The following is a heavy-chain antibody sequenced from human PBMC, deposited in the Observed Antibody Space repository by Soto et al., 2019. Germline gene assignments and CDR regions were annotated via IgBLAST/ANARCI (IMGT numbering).Heavy chain of an antibody. CDR2: IKEDGSDK. V-gene: IGHV3-7*01. J-gene: IGHJ4*02. D-gene: IGHD6-25*01. CDR1: GCTFYTYW. CDR3: ARFTRGSSGDY. Sequence: PGGSLRLSCVASGCTFYTYWMSWVRQAPGKGLEWVANIKEDGSDKYYVDSVKGRFTISRDNAKNLLYLQMNSLGAGDTAMYYCARFTRGSSGDYWGQGPLVTVSS.